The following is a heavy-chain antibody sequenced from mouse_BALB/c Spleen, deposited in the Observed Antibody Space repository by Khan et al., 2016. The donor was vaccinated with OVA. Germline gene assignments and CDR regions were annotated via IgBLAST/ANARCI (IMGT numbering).Heavy chain of an antibody. CDR2: ISSDGDYT. V-gene: IGHV5-9-3*01. D-gene: IGHD2-1*01. J-gene: IGHJ3*01. CDR3: AEAPYGNFAY. Sequence: EVELVESGGGLVKPGGSLKLSCAASGFTFSTYAMSWVRQTPEKRLEWVATISSDGDYTYYPDNVKGRFTISRDNANNTLYLQMSSLKSEDTAMYYCAEAPYGNFAYWGQGTLVTVSA. CDR1: GFTFSTYA.